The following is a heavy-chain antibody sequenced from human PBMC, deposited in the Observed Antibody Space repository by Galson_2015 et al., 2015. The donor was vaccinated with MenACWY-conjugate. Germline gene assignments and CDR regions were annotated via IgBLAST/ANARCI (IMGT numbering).Heavy chain of an antibody. J-gene: IGHJ4*02. V-gene: IGHV1-69*13. Sequence: SVKVSCKASGDSFNTDSFNWLRQAPGQGPEWLGGIIPVFHTTDYAQRFQGRLTITADESTSTVYMELSSLRSDDTAIYYCARPGGDYEQRTFFDYWGQGTLVTVSS. CDR1: GDSFNTDS. CDR2: IIPVFHTT. CDR3: ARPGGDYEQRTFFDY. D-gene: IGHD4-17*01.